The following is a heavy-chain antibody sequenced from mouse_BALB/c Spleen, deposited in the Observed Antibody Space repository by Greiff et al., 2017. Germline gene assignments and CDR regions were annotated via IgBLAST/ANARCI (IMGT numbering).Heavy chain of an antibody. V-gene: IGHV5-17*02. CDR2: ISSGSSTI. D-gene: IGHD2-2*01. CDR1: GFTFSSFG. Sequence: DVQLVESGGGLVQPGGSRKLSCAASGFTFSSFGMHWVRQAPEKGLEWVAYISSGSSTIYYADTVKGRFTISRDNPKNTLFLQMTSLRSEDTAMYYCESVYCGYELGDYDAMDYWGQGTSVTVSS. J-gene: IGHJ4*01. CDR3: ESVYCGYELGDYDAMDY.